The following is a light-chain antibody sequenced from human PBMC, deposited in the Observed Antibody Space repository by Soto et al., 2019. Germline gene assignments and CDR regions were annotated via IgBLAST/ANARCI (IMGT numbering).Light chain of an antibody. CDR3: SSYGGTTPWL. V-gene: IGLV2-14*01. CDR1: SNDVGHYNY. Sequence: QSALTQPASVSGFPGQSITISCTGTSNDVGHYNYVSWYHQYPGKAPKLIIYEVTNRASGVSDRFSGSKSGNTASLTISGLQAEDEADYYCSSYGGTTPWLFGGGTKLTVL. J-gene: IGLJ3*02. CDR2: EVT.